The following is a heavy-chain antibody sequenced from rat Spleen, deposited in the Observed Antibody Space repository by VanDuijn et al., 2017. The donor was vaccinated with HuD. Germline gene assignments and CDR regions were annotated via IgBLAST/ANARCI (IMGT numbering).Heavy chain of an antibody. J-gene: IGHJ4*01. D-gene: IGHD2-6*01. CDR2: ISYDGSST. CDR1: GFTLRNYS. CDR3: SRRSTYAYVMDA. Sequence: EVQLVESGGGLVQPGRSLTLFCAASGFTLRNYSMAWVRQTPTKGLEWVATISYDGSSTYYRDSVKGRFTVSRDNAKSTLYLQMDSLGSEDTATYYCSRRSTYAYVMDAWGQGASVTVSS. V-gene: IGHV5-29*01.